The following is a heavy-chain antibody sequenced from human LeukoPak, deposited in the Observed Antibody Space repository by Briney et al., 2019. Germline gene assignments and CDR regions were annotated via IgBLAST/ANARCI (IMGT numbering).Heavy chain of an antibody. CDR2: INESGTS. J-gene: IGHJ5*02. D-gene: IGHD3-10*01. Sequence: SETLSLTCAVFGGSFSGYYWTWVRQAPGKGLVWIGAINESGTSNYNASLDNRVTISVDTSKNQFSLKLTSLTAADTAVFYCARALMTLVRGVPRTTCFHPWGQGTLVTFAS. CDR1: GGSFSGYY. CDR3: ARALMTLVRGVPRTTCFHP. V-gene: IGHV4-34*01.